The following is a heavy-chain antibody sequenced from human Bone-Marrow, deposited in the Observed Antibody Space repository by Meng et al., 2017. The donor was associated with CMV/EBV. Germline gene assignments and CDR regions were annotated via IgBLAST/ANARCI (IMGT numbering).Heavy chain of an antibody. D-gene: IGHD3-10*01. V-gene: IGHV4-39*07. J-gene: IGHJ5*02. CDR1: GGSTSSSSYY. CDR3: ARVLPPGNWFDP. CDR2: IYYSGST. Sequence: QLQRQEAGPGLVKPSETLSLTCTVSGGSTSSSSYYWGWIRQPPGKGLEWIGSIYYSGSTYYNPSLKSRVTISVDTSKNQFSLKLSSVTAADTAVYYCARVLPPGNWFDPWGQGTLVTVSS.